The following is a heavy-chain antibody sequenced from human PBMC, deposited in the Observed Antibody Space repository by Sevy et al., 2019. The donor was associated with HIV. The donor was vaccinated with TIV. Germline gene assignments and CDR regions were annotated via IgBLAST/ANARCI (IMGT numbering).Heavy chain of an antibody. J-gene: IGHJ4*02. D-gene: IGHD5-12*01. CDR2: LYITETT. CDR1: GLTVSSNF. V-gene: IGHV3-53*01. Sequence: GGSLRLSCAVSGLTVSSNFMSWVRQAPGRGLEWVSVLYITETTYYADSVKGRFTISRDNSKNTLYLQMNSLRAEDTALYYCARGKHVSGYYGSFDYWGQRSLVTVSS. CDR3: ARGKHVSGYYGSFDY.